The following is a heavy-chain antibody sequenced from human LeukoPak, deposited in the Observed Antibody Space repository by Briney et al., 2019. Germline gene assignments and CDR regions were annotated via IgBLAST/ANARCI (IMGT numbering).Heavy chain of an antibody. D-gene: IGHD3-9*01. J-gene: IGHJ5*02. V-gene: IGHV3-73*01. CDR1: GFTFSGSA. Sequence: GGSLRLSCAASGFTFSGSAMHWVRQASGKGLEWVGRIRSKANSYATAYAASVKGRFTISRDESKNTAYLQMNSLKTEDTAVYYCTRRDFDWLREDWFDPWGQGTLVTVSS. CDR3: TRRDFDWLREDWFDP. CDR2: IRSKANSYAT.